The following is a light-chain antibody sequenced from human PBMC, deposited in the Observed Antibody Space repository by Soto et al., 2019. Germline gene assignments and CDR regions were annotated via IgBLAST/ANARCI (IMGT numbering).Light chain of an antibody. Sequence: IQMTQSPSTLSGSVGDRVTITCRASQTISSWLAWYPQKPGKDPKLLIYKASTLKSGVPSRCSGSGSGTAFTLTISSLQPDDFATYYCQHYNSYSEAFGHGTKVDLK. CDR2: KAS. CDR1: QTISSW. CDR3: QHYNSYSEA. J-gene: IGKJ1*01. V-gene: IGKV1-5*03.